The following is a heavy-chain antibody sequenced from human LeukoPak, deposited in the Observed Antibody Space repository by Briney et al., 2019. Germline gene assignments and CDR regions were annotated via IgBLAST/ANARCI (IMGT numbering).Heavy chain of an antibody. V-gene: IGHV1-69*04. CDR1: GGTFSSYA. Sequence: GASVKVSCKASGGTFSSYAISWVRQAPGQGLEWMGRIIPILGIANYAQKFQGRVTITADKSTSTAYMELSSLRSEDTAVYYCARETSYYDILTGYYHQTPSNYYYGMDVWGQGTTVTVSS. CDR3: ARETSYYDILTGYYHQTPSNYYYGMDV. D-gene: IGHD3-9*01. CDR2: IIPILGIA. J-gene: IGHJ6*02.